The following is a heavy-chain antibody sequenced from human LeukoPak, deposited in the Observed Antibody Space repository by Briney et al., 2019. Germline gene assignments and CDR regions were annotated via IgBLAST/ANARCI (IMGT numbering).Heavy chain of an antibody. CDR3: ARAGASSSWYVDY. J-gene: IGHJ4*02. CDR2: IYYSGST. Sequence: PSETLSLTCTVSGGSISSNYWSWIRQPPGKGLEWIGYIYYSGSTNYNPSLKSRVAISVDTSKNQFSLKLSSVTAADTAVYYCARAGASSSWYVDYWGQGTLVTVSS. V-gene: IGHV4-59*01. D-gene: IGHD6-13*01. CDR1: GGSISSNY.